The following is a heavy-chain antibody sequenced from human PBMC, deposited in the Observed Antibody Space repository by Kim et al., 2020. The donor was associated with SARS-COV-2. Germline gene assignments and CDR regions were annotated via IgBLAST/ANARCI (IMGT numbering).Heavy chain of an antibody. V-gene: IGHV3-21*04. J-gene: IGHJ4*02. Sequence: DSVKGRLPNSRDNARASLYLQMNGLRAEDTAVYYCARVLTSGWSYFDYWGQGTLVTVSS. CDR3: ARVLTSGWSYFDY. D-gene: IGHD6-19*01.